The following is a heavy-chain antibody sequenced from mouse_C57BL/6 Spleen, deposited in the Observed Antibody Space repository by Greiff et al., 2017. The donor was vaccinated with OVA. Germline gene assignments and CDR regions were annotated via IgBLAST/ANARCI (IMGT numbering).Heavy chain of an antibody. CDR2: ISGGGGNT. CDR1: GFTFSSYT. Sequence: EVQVVESGGGLVKPGGSLKLSCAASGFTFSSYTMSWVRQTPEKRLEWVATISGGGGNTYYPDSVKGRFTISRDNAKNTLYLQMSSLRSEDTALYYCALDSSGYGYFDYWGQGTTLTVSS. CDR3: ALDSSGYGYFDY. V-gene: IGHV5-9*01. J-gene: IGHJ2*01. D-gene: IGHD3-2*02.